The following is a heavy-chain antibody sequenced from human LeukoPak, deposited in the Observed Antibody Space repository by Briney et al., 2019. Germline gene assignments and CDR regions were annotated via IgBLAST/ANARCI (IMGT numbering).Heavy chain of an antibody. Sequence: PGRSLRLSCAASGFTFSSYGMHWVRRAPGKGLEGVAVIWYDGSNKYYADSVKGRFTISRDNSKNTLYLQMNSLRAEDTAVYYCAKDRYMGGSAPDYWGQGTLVTVSS. J-gene: IGHJ4*02. V-gene: IGHV3-33*06. CDR1: GFTFSSYG. CDR3: AKDRYMGGSAPDY. CDR2: IWYDGSNK. D-gene: IGHD3-10*01.